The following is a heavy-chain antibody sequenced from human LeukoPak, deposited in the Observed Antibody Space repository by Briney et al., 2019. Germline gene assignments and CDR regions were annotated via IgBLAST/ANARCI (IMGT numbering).Heavy chain of an antibody. J-gene: IGHJ4*02. Sequence: ASVKVSCKASGGTFSSYAISWVRQAPGQGLEWMGGIIPIFGTANYAQKFQGRVTITTDESTSTAYTELSSLRSEDTAVYYCARGEGRIAPRFDYWGQGTLVTVSS. CDR3: ARGEGRIAPRFDY. D-gene: IGHD1-26*01. CDR1: GGTFSSYA. V-gene: IGHV1-69*05. CDR2: IIPIFGTA.